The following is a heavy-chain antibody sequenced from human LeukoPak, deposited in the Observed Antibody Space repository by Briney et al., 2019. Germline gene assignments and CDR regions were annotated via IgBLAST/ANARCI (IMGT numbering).Heavy chain of an antibody. CDR3: ARHMGYRTSDNFDY. J-gene: IGHJ4*02. Sequence: PSETLSLTCTVSGGSIGDYYWSWIRQPPGKGLEWIGYIYSSGSTKYNPSLKSRVTISLDTSNNQFSLKVSSVTAADTAVYYCARHMGYRTSDNFDYWGQGTLVTVSS. D-gene: IGHD5-18*01. CDR1: GGSIGDYY. V-gene: IGHV4-59*08. CDR2: IYSSGST.